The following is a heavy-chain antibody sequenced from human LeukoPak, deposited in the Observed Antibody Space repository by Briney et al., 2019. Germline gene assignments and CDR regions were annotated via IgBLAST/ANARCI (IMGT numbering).Heavy chain of an antibody. CDR2: INPNSGGT. V-gene: IGHV1-2*02. CDR1: GYTFTGYY. Sequence: ASVKVSCKASGYTFTGYYIHWVRQAPGQGLEWMGWINPNSGGTNYAQKFQGRVTMTRDTSISTAYMELSRLRSDGTAVYYCARVSQVDAFDIWGQGTMVTVSS. J-gene: IGHJ3*02. CDR3: ARVSQVDAFDI.